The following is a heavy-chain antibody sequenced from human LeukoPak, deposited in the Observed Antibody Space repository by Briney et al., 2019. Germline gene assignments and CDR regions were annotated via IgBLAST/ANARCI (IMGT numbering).Heavy chain of an antibody. CDR3: ARDGYYYDSSGYYAE. J-gene: IGHJ4*02. CDR1: GYTFTGYY. D-gene: IGHD3-22*01. Sequence: ASVKVSCKASGYTFTGYYMHWVRQAPGQGLEWMGWINPNSGGTNYAQKFQGRVTMTRDMSISTAYMELSRLRSDDTAVYYCARDGYYYDSSGYYAEWGQGTLVTVSS. V-gene: IGHV1-2*02. CDR2: INPNSGGT.